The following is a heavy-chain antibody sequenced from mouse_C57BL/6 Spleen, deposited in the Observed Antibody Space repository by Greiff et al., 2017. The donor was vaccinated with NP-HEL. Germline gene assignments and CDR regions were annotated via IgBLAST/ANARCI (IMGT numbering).Heavy chain of an antibody. V-gene: IGHV1-69*01. D-gene: IGHD2-2*01. J-gene: IGHJ4*01. CDR3: ARIYYGYDYAMDY. CDR2: IDPSDSYT. Sequence: QVQLQQPGAELVMPGASVKLSCKASGYTFTSYWMHWVKQRPGQGLEWIGEIDPSDSYTNYNQKFKGKSTLTVDKSSSTAYMQLSSLTSEDSAVYYCARIYYGYDYAMDYWGQGTSVTVS. CDR1: GYTFTSYW.